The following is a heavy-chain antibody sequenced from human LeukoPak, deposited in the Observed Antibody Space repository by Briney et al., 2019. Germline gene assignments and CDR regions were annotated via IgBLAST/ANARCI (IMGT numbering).Heavy chain of an antibody. D-gene: IGHD1-26*01. CDR3: ARGLVVGATRGGDY. V-gene: IGHV4-59*01. Sequence: SETLSLTCTVSGGSISSYYWSWIRQPPGKGLEWLGYIYYSGSTNYNPSLKSRVTISVDTSKNQFSLKLSSVTAADTAVYYCARGLVVGATRGGDYWGQGTLVTVSS. J-gene: IGHJ4*02. CDR2: IYYSGST. CDR1: GGSISSYY.